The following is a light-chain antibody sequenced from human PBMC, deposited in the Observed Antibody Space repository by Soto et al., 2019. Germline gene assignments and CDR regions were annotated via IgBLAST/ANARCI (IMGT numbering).Light chain of an antibody. V-gene: IGLV1-44*01. CDR2: ANN. CDR1: RSNIAVNS. Sequence: QSALTQPPSASGTPGQRVSISCSGARSNIAVNSVDWYQQLPGTAPKVLIYANNQRPSGVPDRFSGSKSVTSASLAINGLQSDDEAHYFCAAWDDSLNGLVFGGGTKLTVL. CDR3: AAWDDSLNGLV. J-gene: IGLJ2*01.